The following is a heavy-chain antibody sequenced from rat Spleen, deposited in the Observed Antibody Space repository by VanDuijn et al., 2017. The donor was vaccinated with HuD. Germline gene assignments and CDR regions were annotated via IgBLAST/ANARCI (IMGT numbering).Heavy chain of an antibody. J-gene: IGHJ2*01. CDR1: GFTFSDYN. D-gene: IGHD1-11*01. Sequence: EVQLVESGGGLVQPGRSLKLSCAASGFTFSDYNMAWVRQAPKKGLEWVASITYDGSSTYYRGSVMGRFTISRDYAKSTLYLQMDSLRSEDTATYYCARGEGLDFFDNWGQGVMVTVSS. CDR3: ARGEGLDFFDN. V-gene: IGHV5S10*01. CDR2: ITYDGSST.